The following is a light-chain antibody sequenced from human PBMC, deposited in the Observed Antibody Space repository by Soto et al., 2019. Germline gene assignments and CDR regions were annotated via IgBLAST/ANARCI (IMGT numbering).Light chain of an antibody. V-gene: IGKV3-20*01. CDR1: DTVRTNF. Sequence: EIVLPQFPATLYLSPWESATLSCRASDTVRTNFVGWYRHRPGQAPRLLIYGDSNRAAGILDRFRGGGSGTDFTLTIRGVEPEDCAVYYCQQSGSAPLTVGGGNKGEIK. J-gene: IGKJ4*01. CDR3: QQSGSAPLT. CDR2: GDS.